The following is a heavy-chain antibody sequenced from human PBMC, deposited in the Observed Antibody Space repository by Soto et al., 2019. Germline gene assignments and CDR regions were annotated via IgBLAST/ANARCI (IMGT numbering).Heavy chain of an antibody. Sequence: GGSLRLSCAASGFTFSSYAMHWVRQAPGKGLEWVGRIRSRSDGGTTDYAAPVKGRFTISRDDSENTLYLQMNSLKTDDTATYYCAISPSYYDYAEDKNHYWGQGTLVTVS. CDR1: GFTFSSYA. V-gene: IGHV3-15*07. CDR2: IRSRSDGGTT. D-gene: IGHD3-16*01. CDR3: AISPSYYDYAEDKNHY. J-gene: IGHJ4*02.